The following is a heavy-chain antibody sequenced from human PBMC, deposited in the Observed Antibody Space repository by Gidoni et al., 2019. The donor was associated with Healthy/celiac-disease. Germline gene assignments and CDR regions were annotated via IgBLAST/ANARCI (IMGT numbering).Heavy chain of an antibody. CDR2: INHSGST. J-gene: IGHJ4*02. CDR1: GGSFSGYY. V-gene: IGHV4-34*01. D-gene: IGHD5-12*01. CDR3: ARGGKGGYVTHFDY. Sequence: QVQLQQWGAGLLKPSETLSLTCAAYGGSFSGYYWSWIRQPPGKGLEWSGEINHSGSTNYTPSLKSRVTISVDTSKNQFSLKLSSVTAADTAVYYCARGGKGGYVTHFDYWGQGTLVTVSS.